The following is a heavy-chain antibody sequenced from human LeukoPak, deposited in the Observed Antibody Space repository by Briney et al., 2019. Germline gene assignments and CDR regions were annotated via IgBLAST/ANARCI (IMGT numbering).Heavy chain of an antibody. V-gene: IGHV3-48*03. J-gene: IGHJ6*04. CDR2: ISSSGSTI. Sequence: GGSLRLSCAASGVTFSSYEMNWVREAPGKGLEWGSYISSSGSTIYYADSVKGRFTFSRDNAQNSLYLQMNSLRAEHTAVYYCAELGITMIGGVWGKGATVTISS. D-gene: IGHD3-10*02. CDR1: GVTFSSYE. CDR3: AELGITMIGGV.